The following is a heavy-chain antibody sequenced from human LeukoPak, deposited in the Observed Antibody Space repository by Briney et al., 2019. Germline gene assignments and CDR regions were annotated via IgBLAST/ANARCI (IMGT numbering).Heavy chain of an antibody. V-gene: IGHV1-69*05. CDR1: GGTFSSYA. Sequence: SVKVSCKATGGTFSSYAISWLRQAPGQGLEWMGGIIPIFGTANYAQKFQGRVTITTDESTSTAYMELSSLRSEDTAVYYCATGYISSWYHYYYYYYMDVWGKGTTVTVSS. D-gene: IGHD6-13*01. CDR2: IIPIFGTA. CDR3: ATGYISSWYHYYYYYYMDV. J-gene: IGHJ6*03.